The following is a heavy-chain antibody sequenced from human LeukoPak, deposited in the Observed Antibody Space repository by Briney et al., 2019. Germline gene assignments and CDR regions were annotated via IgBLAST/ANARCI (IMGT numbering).Heavy chain of an antibody. CDR2: INHSGST. Sequence: PSETLSLTCAVYGGSSSGYYWSWIRQPPGKGLEWIGEINHSGSTNYNPSLKSRVTISADTSKNQFSLKLSSVTAADTAVYYCARVSALGAVAGFRGRWFDPWGQGTLVTVSS. CDR1: GGSSSGYY. V-gene: IGHV4-34*01. D-gene: IGHD6-19*01. CDR3: ARVSALGAVAGFRGRWFDP. J-gene: IGHJ5*02.